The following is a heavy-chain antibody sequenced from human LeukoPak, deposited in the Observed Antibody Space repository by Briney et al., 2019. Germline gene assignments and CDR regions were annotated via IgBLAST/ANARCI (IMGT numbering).Heavy chain of an antibody. D-gene: IGHD1-20*01. CDR3: AKRGLTYYYDY. Sequence: GGSLRLSCAASGFMFSSYGMLWVRQAPGKGLGWVAVISYDGSDKYHADSVKGRFTICRDNSKNTVYLQMNSLRAEDTAVYYCAKRGLTYYYDYWGQGTLVTVSS. V-gene: IGHV3-30*18. CDR2: ISYDGSDK. CDR1: GFMFSSYG. J-gene: IGHJ4*02.